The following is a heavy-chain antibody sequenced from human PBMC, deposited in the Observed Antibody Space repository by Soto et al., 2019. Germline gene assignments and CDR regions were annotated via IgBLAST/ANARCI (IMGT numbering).Heavy chain of an antibody. CDR1: GGTFSSYA. V-gene: IGHV1-69*13. D-gene: IGHD1-20*01. J-gene: IGHJ6*02. Sequence: ASVKVSCKASGGTFSSYAISWVRQAPGQGLEWMGGIIPIFGTANYAQRFQGRVTITADESTSTAYMELSSLRSEDTAVYYCARRTNWNVERYYYYGMDVWGQGTTVTVSS. CDR3: ARRTNWNVERYYYYGMDV. CDR2: IIPIFGTA.